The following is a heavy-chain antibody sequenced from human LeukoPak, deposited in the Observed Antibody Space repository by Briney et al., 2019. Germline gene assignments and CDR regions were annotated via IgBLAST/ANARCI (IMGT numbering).Heavy chain of an antibody. Sequence: SQTLSLTCTVSGGSISSGSYYWSWLRQPAGKGLEWIGRIYSSGSTNYNPSLKSRVTISVDTSKNQFSLKLSSVTAADPAVYYCARGVLKYSSGWYLDYWGQGTLVTVSS. D-gene: IGHD6-19*01. CDR1: GGSISSGSYY. CDR2: IYSSGST. J-gene: IGHJ4*02. CDR3: ARGVLKYSSGWYLDY. V-gene: IGHV4-61*02.